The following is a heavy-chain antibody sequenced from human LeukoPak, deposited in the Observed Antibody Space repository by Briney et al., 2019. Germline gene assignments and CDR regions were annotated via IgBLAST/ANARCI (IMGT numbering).Heavy chain of an antibody. V-gene: IGHV4-59*01. CDR3: AREGGYRGYYYYYMDV. CDR2: IYHSGST. Sequence: SETLSLTCTVSGGSISSYYWSWIRQPPGKGLEWIGYIYHSGSTNYNPSLKSRVTISVDTSKNQFSLKLSSVTAADTAVYYCAREGGYRGYYYYYMDVWGKGTTVTVSS. J-gene: IGHJ6*03. CDR1: GGSISSYY. D-gene: IGHD5-18*01.